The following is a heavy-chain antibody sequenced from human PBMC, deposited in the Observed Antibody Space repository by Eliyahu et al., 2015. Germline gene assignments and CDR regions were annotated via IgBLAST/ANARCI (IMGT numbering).Heavy chain of an antibody. CDR2: IDWDDDK. Sequence: QVTLRESGPALVKPTQTLTLTCTFSGFSLSTSGMCVSWIRQPPGKALEWLARIDWDDDKYYSTSLKTRLTISKDTSKNQVVLTMTNMDPVDTATYYCARIGGGGSCKSGSDYWGQGTLVTVSS. D-gene: IGHD2-15*01. CDR3: ARIGGGGSCKSGSDY. CDR1: GFSLSTSGMC. J-gene: IGHJ4*02. V-gene: IGHV2-70*15.